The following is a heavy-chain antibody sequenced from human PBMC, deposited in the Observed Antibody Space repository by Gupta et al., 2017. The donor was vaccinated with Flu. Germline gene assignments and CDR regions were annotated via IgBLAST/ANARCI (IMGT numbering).Heavy chain of an antibody. CDR3: AKDTREWELLPIYMDV. V-gene: IGHV3-23*01. CDR1: GFSFISYA. J-gene: IGHJ6*03. CDR2: ISGSGGSP. Sequence: EVQLLESGGGLVQPGGSLRLSCTASGFSFISYAMTWVRQAPGKGLEWVSSISGSGGSPYYADSVKGRFTISRDNPKNTVYLQMNSLRVDDTAVYYCAKDTREWELLPIYMDVWGRGTTVTVSS. D-gene: IGHD1-26*01.